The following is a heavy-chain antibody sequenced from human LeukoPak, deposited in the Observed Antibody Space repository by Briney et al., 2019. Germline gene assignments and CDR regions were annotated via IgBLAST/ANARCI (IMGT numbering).Heavy chain of an antibody. CDR3: AKEYSVRNQFDY. V-gene: IGHV3-74*01. Sequence: GGSLRLSCAASGFTFSSYWMHWVRQAPGKGLVWVSRISSDGSSTSYAESVKGRFTISRDNAKNILYLQMNSLRAEDTAVYYCAKEYSVRNQFDYWGQGTLVAVSS. CDR2: ISSDGSST. J-gene: IGHJ4*02. CDR1: GFTFSSYW. D-gene: IGHD1-14*01.